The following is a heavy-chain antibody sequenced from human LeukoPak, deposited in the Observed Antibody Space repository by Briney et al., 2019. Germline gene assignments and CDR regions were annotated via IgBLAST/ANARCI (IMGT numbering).Heavy chain of an antibody. CDR3: AKDIGFLAAAGTFDY. J-gene: IGHJ4*02. D-gene: IGHD6-13*01. V-gene: IGHV3-30*18. CDR1: GFTFSSYG. CDR2: ISYDGSNK. Sequence: GGSLRLSCAASGFTFSSYGMHWVRQAPGKGLEWVAVISYDGSNKYYADSVKGRFTISRDNSKNTLYLQMNSLRAEDTAVYYCAKDIGFLAAAGTFDYWGQGTLVTVSS.